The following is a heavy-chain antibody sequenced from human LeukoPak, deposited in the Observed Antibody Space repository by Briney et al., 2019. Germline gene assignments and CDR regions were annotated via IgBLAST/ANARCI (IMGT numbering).Heavy chain of an antibody. V-gene: IGHV3-7*01. CDR2: INEGGSEG. J-gene: IGHJ4*02. D-gene: IGHD3/OR15-3a*01. Sequence: GGSLRLSCVASGFIFSSYWMNWVRQAPGKGLEWVASINEGGSEGHYADSVKGRFTISRDDAKNSGYLQMNSLRAEDTAIYYCSRLSWTEVAYWGRGTLVTVS. CDR1: GFIFSSYW. CDR3: SRLSWTEVAY.